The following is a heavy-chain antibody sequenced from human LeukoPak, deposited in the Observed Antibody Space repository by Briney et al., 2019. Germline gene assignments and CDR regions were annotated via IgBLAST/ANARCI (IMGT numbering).Heavy chain of an antibody. J-gene: IGHJ4*02. CDR2: IYPGDSDT. Sequence: GESLKISCKGSGYSFTSYWIGWVRQMPGKGLEWMGIIYPGDSDTRYSPSFRGKVTISADKSISTAYLQWSSLKASDTAMYYCASSSGRPPYYFDYWGQGTLVTVSS. CDR1: GYSFTSYW. D-gene: IGHD6-19*01. V-gene: IGHV5-51*01. CDR3: ASSSGRPPYYFDY.